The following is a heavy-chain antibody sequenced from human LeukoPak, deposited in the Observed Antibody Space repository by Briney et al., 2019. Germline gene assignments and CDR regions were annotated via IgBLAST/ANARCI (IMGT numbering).Heavy chain of an antibody. CDR2: ISSSGSTI. Sequence: GGSLRLSCAASGFTFSSYAMSWVRQAPGKGLEWVSYISSSGSTIYYADSVKGRFTISRDNDKNSLYLQMNGMRAEDTAVYYCAELGITMIGGVWGKGTTVTISS. D-gene: IGHD3-10*02. CDR1: GFTFSSYA. CDR3: AELGITMIGGV. V-gene: IGHV3-48*01. J-gene: IGHJ6*04.